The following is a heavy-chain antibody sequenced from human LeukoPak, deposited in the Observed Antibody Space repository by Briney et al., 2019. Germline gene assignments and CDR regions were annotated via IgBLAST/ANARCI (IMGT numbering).Heavy chain of an antibody. CDR3: AREGTLTGTTWGYYYYMDV. CDR1: GFTFSSYS. J-gene: IGHJ6*03. V-gene: IGHV3-30*03. Sequence: SGGSLRLSCAASGFTFSSYSINWVRQAPGKGLEWVAVISYDGSNKYYADSVKGRFTISRDNSKNTLYLQMNSLRAEDTAVYYCAREGTLTGTTWGYYYYMDVWGKGTTVTVSS. CDR2: ISYDGSNK. D-gene: IGHD1-20*01.